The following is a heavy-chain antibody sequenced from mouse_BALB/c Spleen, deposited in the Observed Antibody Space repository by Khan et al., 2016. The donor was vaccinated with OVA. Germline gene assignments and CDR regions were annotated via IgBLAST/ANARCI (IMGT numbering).Heavy chain of an antibody. CDR3: ARSNA. D-gene: IGHD2-5*01. J-gene: IGHJ2*01. CDR2: IDPANGNT. CDR1: GFNIKDTY. V-gene: IGHV14-3*02. Sequence: VQLKQSGAELVKPGASVKLSCTASGFNIKDTYMHWVTQSPEPGLQRIGRIDPANGNTKYDPKFQCKTTITADTSSNTADLQLSSLTSEDTAVYYCARSNAWGQGTTLTVSS.